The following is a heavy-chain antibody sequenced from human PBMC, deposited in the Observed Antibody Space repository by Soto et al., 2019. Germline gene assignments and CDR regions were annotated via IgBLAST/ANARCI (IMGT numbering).Heavy chain of an antibody. D-gene: IGHD2-21*02. CDR2: IIPILGIA. CDR3: ARTVVTEHYYGMDV. CDR1: GYTFTSYG. Sequence: GASVKVSCKASGYTFTSYGISWVRQAPGQGLEWMGRIIPILGIANYAQKFQGRVTITADKSTSTAYMELSSLRSEDTAVYYCARTVVTEHYYGMDVWGQGTTVTVSS. V-gene: IGHV1-69*04. J-gene: IGHJ6*02.